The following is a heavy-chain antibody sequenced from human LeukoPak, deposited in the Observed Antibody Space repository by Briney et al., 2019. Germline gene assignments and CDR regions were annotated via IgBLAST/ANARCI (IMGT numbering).Heavy chain of an antibody. J-gene: IGHJ3*02. CDR2: IIPIFGTA. CDR3: ARDNMGATDAFDI. D-gene: IGHD1-26*01. Sequence: GASVKVSCKASGGTFSSYAISWVRQAPGQGLEWMGGIIPIFGTANYAQKFQGRVTITADESTSTAYMELRSLRSDDTAVYYCARDNMGATDAFDIWGQGTMVTVSS. V-gene: IGHV1-69*01. CDR1: GGTFSSYA.